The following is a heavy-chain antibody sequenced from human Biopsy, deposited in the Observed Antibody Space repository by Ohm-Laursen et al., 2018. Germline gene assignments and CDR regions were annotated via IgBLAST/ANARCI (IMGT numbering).Heavy chain of an antibody. Sequence: PSDTLSLTCTVPGVSISTYYWSWIRQSPGRGLEWIAYIYYSGSTDYNPSLKSRVTISLDTSKNQFSLKLSSVTAADTAIYYCAREAIGVATAFDIWGQGTMVTVSS. D-gene: IGHD5-12*01. CDR1: GVSISTYY. J-gene: IGHJ3*02. V-gene: IGHV4-59*01. CDR3: AREAIGVATAFDI. CDR2: IYYSGST.